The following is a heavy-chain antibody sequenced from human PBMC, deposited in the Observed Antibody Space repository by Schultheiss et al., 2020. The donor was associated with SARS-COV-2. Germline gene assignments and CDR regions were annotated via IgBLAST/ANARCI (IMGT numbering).Heavy chain of an antibody. CDR2: IYYSGST. Sequence: SETLSLTCTVSGGSISSYYWSWIRQAPGKGLEWIGYIYYSGSTNYNPSLKSRVTISVDTSKNQFSLKLSSVTAADTAVYYCARDLVVRGVIRWFDPWGQGTLVTVSS. J-gene: IGHJ5*02. V-gene: IGHV4-59*12. CDR3: ARDLVVRGVIRWFDP. D-gene: IGHD3-10*01. CDR1: GGSISSYY.